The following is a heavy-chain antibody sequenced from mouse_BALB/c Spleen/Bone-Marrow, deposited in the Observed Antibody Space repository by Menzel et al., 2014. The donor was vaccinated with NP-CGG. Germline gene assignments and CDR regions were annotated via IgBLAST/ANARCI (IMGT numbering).Heavy chain of an antibody. CDR1: GYTFTSYW. Sequence: VQLQQSGAELVKPGASVKLSCKTSGYTFTSYWIQWVKRRPGQGLGWIGEIFPGTGTTYYNEKFKGKATLTIDTSSSTAYMQLSSQTSEDSAVYFCASRDSSGYVPDYWGQGTTLTVSS. CDR3: ASRDSSGYVPDY. J-gene: IGHJ2*01. CDR2: IFPGTGTT. D-gene: IGHD3-2*01. V-gene: IGHV1S132*01.